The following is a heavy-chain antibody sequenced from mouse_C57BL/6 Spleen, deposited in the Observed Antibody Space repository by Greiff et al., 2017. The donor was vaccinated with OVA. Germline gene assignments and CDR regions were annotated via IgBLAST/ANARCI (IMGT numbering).Heavy chain of an antibody. CDR1: GFSLTSYG. Sequence: VKLMESGPGLVQPSQSLSITCTVSGFSLTSYGVHWVRQSPGQGLEWLGVLWSGGSTDYNAAFISRLSISKDNSKSQVFFKMNSLQADDTSIYYCARTFYSDDPAWFAYWGQGTLVTVSA. CDR3: ARTFYSDDPAWFAY. V-gene: IGHV2-2*01. CDR2: LWSGGST. D-gene: IGHD2-1*01. J-gene: IGHJ3*01.